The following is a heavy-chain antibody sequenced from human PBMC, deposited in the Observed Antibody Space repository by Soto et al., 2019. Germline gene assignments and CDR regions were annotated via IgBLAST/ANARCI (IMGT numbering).Heavy chain of an antibody. V-gene: IGHV5-10-1*01. CDR1: GYSFAGYW. CDR2: IDPSDSQT. J-gene: IGHJ4*02. Sequence: GEYLKISCKGSGYSFAGYWITWVRQKPGKGLEWMGRIDPSDSQTYYSPSFRGHVTISVTKSITTVFLQWSSLRASDTAMYYCARQGYDSDTGPSFHYYLDSWGQGTPVTVSS. D-gene: IGHD3-22*01. CDR3: ARQGYDSDTGPSFHYYLDS.